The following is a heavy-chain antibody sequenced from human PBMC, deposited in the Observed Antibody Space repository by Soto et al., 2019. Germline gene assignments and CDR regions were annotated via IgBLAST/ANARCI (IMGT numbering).Heavy chain of an antibody. CDR2: ISWNSGSI. CDR1: GFTFDDYA. CDR3: AKDMSGWPQLLYFDY. V-gene: IGHV3-9*01. D-gene: IGHD5-12*01. J-gene: IGHJ4*02. Sequence: PGGSLRPSCAASGFTFDDYAMHWVRQAPGKGLEWVSGISWNSGSIGYADSVKGRFTISRDNAKNSLYLQMNSLRAEDTALYYCAKDMSGWPQLLYFDYWGQGTLVTVSS.